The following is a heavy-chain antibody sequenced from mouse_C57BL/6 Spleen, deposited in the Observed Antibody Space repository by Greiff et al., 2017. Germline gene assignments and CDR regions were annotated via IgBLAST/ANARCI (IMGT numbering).Heavy chain of an antibody. CDR3: ARDDYYGSSYRYFDV. Sequence: QVQLKESDAELVKPGASVKISCKVSGYTFTDHTIHWMKQRPEQGLEWIGYIYPRDGSTKYNEKFKGKATLTADKSSSTAYMQLNSLTSEDSAVYFCARDDYYGSSYRYFDVWGTGTTVTVSS. J-gene: IGHJ1*03. D-gene: IGHD1-1*01. V-gene: IGHV1-78*01. CDR1: GYTFTDHT. CDR2: IYPRDGST.